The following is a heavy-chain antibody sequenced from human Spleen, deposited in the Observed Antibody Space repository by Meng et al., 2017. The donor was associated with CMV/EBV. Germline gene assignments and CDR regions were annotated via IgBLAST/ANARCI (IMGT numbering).Heavy chain of an antibody. J-gene: IGHJ5*02. CDR2: IYSSGST. CDR1: GGSISSGDYY. V-gene: IGHV4-31*02. D-gene: IGHD3-10*01. CDR3: VRRGGSGLYSWFDP. Sequence: SGGSISSGDYYWGWIRQHPGKGLDWIGYIYSSGSTYYNPSLKSRLTISVDTSENQLSLKLTSVTAADTAFYYCVRRGGSGLYSWFDPWGQGALVTRLL.